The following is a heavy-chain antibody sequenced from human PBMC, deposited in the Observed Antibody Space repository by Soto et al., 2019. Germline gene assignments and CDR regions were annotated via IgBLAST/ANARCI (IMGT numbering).Heavy chain of an antibody. D-gene: IGHD3-3*01. J-gene: IGHJ4*02. CDR2: IYYSGST. V-gene: IGHV4-31*03. CDR1: GGSISSGGYY. CDR3: ARGLRGRVTIFGVVIPNYYFDY. Sequence: SETLSLTCTVSGGSISSGGYYWSWIRQHPGKGLEWIGYIYYSGSTYYNPSLKSRVTISVDTSKNQFSLKLSSVTAADTAVYYCARGLRGRVTIFGVVIPNYYFDYWGQGTLVTVSS.